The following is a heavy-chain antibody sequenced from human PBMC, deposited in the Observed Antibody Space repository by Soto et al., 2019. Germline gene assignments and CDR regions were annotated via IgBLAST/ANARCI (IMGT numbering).Heavy chain of an antibody. J-gene: IGHJ5*02. Sequence: PGGSLRLSCTASGFTFGDYAMSWFRQAPGKGLEWVGFIRSKAYGGTTEYAASVKGRFTIPRDDSKSIAYLQMNSLKTEDTAVYYCTRDLYGDYVRVDWFDPWGQGTLVTVSS. V-gene: IGHV3-49*03. D-gene: IGHD4-17*01. CDR1: GFTFGDYA. CDR3: TRDLYGDYVRVDWFDP. CDR2: IRSKAYGGTT.